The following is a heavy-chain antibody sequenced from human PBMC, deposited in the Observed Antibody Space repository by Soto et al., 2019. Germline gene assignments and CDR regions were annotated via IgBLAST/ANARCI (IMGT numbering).Heavy chain of an antibody. CDR3: ARSGSYASYGMDV. V-gene: IGHV1-69*13. Sequence: ASVKVSCKASGGTFSSYAISWVRQAPGQGLEWMGGIIPIFGTANYAQKFQGRVTITADESTSTAYMELSSLRSEDTAVYYCARSGSYASYGMDVWGQGTTVTVSS. D-gene: IGHD1-26*01. CDR2: IIPIFGTA. CDR1: GGTFSSYA. J-gene: IGHJ6*02.